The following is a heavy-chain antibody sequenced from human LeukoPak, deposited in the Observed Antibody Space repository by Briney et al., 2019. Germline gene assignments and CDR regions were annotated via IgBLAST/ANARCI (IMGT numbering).Heavy chain of an antibody. CDR3: ARGDSSSWRIGYYFDY. D-gene: IGHD6-13*01. CDR1: GGSINSYY. V-gene: IGHV4-59*01. CDR2: IYSSGST. J-gene: IGHJ4*02. Sequence: SETLSLTCTVSGGSINSYYWNWIRQPPGQGLEWIGFIYSSGSTNYNPSLKSRVAISVDTSRNHFSLKLSSVTAADTAVYYCARGDSSSWRIGYYFDYWGQGTLVTVSS.